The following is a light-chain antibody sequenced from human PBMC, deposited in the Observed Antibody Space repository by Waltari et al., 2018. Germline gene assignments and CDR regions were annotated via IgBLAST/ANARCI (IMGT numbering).Light chain of an antibody. Sequence: SDELTQPLSVSVSPGQTATITCSGHKLGEKCAPWYQQKPGQSPVLVIYQDTKRPSGIPERFSGSNSGNTATLTISGTQAMDEADYYCQAWDTSTPVIFGGGTKLTVL. CDR3: QAWDTSTPVI. CDR1: KLGEKC. CDR2: QDT. J-gene: IGLJ2*01. V-gene: IGLV3-1*01.